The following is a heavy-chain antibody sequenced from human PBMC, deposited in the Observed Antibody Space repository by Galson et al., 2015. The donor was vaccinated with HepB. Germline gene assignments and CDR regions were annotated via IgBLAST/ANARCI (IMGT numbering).Heavy chain of an antibody. V-gene: IGHV3-23*01. D-gene: IGHD6-13*01. Sequence: SLRLSCAASGFTFSSYAMSWVRQAPGKGLEWVSAISGSGGSTYYADSVKGRLTISRDNSKNTLYLQMNSLRAEDTAVYYCAKERRTAQQLVSYFQHWGQGTLVTVSS. CDR1: GFTFSSYA. CDR2: ISGSGGST. CDR3: AKERRTAQQLVSYFQH. J-gene: IGHJ1*01.